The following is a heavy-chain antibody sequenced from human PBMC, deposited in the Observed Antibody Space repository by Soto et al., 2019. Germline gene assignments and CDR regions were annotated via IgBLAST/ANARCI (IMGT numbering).Heavy chain of an antibody. CDR1: GYTFVSYG. CDR2: VSAYNGNT. J-gene: IGHJ4*02. V-gene: IGHV1-18*01. Sequence: ASVKVSCKASGYTFVSYGISWVRQAHGQGLEWMGWVSAYNGNTNYAQKFQGRVTMTTDTSTCTAYMELSSLRSDDTAVYYCAREPNYFDYWGQGTLVTVSS. CDR3: AREPNYFDY.